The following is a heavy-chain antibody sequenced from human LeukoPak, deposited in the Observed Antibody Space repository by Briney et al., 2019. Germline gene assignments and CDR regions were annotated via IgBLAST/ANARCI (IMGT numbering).Heavy chain of an antibody. CDR2: INPESGGT. D-gene: IGHD5-18*01. V-gene: IGHV1-2*02. Sequence: GASVKVSCKTSGYTFTDYYIHWARQAPGQGLEWVGWINPESGGTSYAQHFQGRVTMTRDTSISTAYMDLSRLKSDDTAVYYCARDRSRGYSYGLESLYWGQGTLVTVSS. CDR1: GYTFTDYY. J-gene: IGHJ4*02. CDR3: ARDRSRGYSYGLESLY.